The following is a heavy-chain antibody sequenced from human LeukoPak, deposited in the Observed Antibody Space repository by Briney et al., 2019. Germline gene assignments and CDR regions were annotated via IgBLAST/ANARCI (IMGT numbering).Heavy chain of an antibody. CDR3: VKDTAMEPYDYYYYGMDV. V-gene: IGHV3-30*18. D-gene: IGHD5-18*01. CDR2: ISHDARKK. CDR1: GFTFGSYG. Sequence: GGSLRLSCAASGFTFGSYGMHWVRQAPGKGLEWVAVISHDARKKFYVDFVKSRFTISRDDSENTLYLQMNSLRTEDTAMYYCVKDTAMEPYDYYYYGMDVWGQGTTITVSS. J-gene: IGHJ6*02.